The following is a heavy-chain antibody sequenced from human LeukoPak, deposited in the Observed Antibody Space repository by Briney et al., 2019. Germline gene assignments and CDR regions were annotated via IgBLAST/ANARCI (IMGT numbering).Heavy chain of an antibody. J-gene: IGHJ3*02. CDR2: IWYDGSNK. CDR3: ARDLDRGAFDI. CDR1: GFTFSSYG. Sequence: GGSLRLSCAASGFTFSSYGMHWVRQAPGKGLEWVAVIWYDGSNKYYADSVKGRFTISRDNSKNTLYLQMNSLRAEDTAVYYCARDLDRGAFDIWGQGTMVTVSS. V-gene: IGHV3-33*01.